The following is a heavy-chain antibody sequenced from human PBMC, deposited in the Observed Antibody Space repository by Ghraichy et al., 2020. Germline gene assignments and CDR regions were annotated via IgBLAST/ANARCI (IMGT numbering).Heavy chain of an antibody. V-gene: IGHV3-23*01. CDR3: TKYLTGGHFKPFSLEY. D-gene: IGHD3-9*01. CDR1: GFTFSNFG. Sequence: GGSLRLSCAGSGFTFSNFGMNWVRRAPGEGLEWVSGISVGGDRTYYADSVRGRFIISRDDSTNTLYLQMNNLRAEDTAVYYCTKYLTGGHFKPFSLEYWGQGTLATVSS. CDR2: ISVGGDRT. J-gene: IGHJ4*02.